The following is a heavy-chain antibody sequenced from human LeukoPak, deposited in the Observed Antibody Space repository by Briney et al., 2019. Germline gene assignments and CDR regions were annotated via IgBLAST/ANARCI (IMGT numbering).Heavy chain of an antibody. V-gene: IGHV4-39*01. CDR3: ARGRKTTGTTLFRANWFDP. J-gene: IGHJ5*02. CDR2: IYYSGNT. D-gene: IGHD1-1*01. Sequence: PSETLSLTCTVSGGSISTSSYKWGWIRQPPGKGLEWIGSIYYSGNTFYNPSLKTRVTISVDTSKNQFSLKLSSVTAADTAVYYCARGRKTTGTTLFRANWFDPWGQGTLVTVSS. CDR1: GGSISTSSYK.